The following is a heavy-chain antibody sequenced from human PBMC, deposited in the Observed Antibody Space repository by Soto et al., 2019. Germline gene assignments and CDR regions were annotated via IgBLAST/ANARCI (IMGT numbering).Heavy chain of an antibody. V-gene: IGHV3-74*01. CDR1: GFTFRSYW. CDR2: INSDGSST. Sequence: GGSLRLSCAASGFTFRSYWMQWVRQAPGKGLVWVSWINSDGSSTSYADSVKGRFTISRDNSKNTLYLQMNSLRAEDTAVFYCARSQYSSSWYPFDYWGQGT. CDR3: ARSQYSSSWYPFDY. J-gene: IGHJ4*02. D-gene: IGHD6-13*01.